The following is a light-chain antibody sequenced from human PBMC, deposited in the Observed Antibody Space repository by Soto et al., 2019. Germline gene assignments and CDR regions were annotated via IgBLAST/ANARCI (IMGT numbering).Light chain of an antibody. V-gene: IGKV3-11*01. J-gene: IGKJ1*01. CDR3: QQRSVWPLT. CDR1: QNIYNH. CDR2: DAA. Sequence: EIVLTQSPATLSLSPGERTTLFCRASQNIYNHLAWYQQKPGQAPRLLIYDAASRATGVPARFSGSGSGTDFILTINSLEPEDFAVYYCQQRSVWPLTFGQGTEVE.